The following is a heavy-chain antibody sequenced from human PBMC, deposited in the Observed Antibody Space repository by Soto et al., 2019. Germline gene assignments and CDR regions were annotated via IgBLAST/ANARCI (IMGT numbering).Heavy chain of an antibody. J-gene: IGHJ2*01. CDR2: ISSSGSTI. CDR3: ARAPGYXYDSSGTPAESYWYFDL. CDR1: GFTFSYYY. Sequence: PGASLRLSCAASGFTFSYYYMSWIRQAPGKGLEWVSYISSSGSTIYYADSVKGRFTISRDNAKNSLYLQMNSLRAEDTAVYYCARAPGYXYDSSGTPAESYWYFDLWGRGTLVTVSS. D-gene: IGHD3-22*01. V-gene: IGHV3-11*01.